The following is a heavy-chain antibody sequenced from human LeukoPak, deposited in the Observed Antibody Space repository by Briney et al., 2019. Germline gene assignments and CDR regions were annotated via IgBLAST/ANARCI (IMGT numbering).Heavy chain of an antibody. J-gene: IGHJ4*02. CDR2: VDPEDGET. V-gene: IGHV1-69-2*01. D-gene: IGHD4-23*01. CDR1: GYTFTDYY. CDR3: ATGYGGNSCDY. Sequence: ATVKISCKASGYTFTDYYMHWVQQAPGKGLEWMGRVDPEDGETVYAEKFQGRVTITADTSTDTAYMELSSLRSEDTAVYYCATGYGGNSCDYWGQGTLVTVSS.